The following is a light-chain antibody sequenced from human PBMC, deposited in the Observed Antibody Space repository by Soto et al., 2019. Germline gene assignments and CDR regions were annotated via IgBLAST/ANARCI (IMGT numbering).Light chain of an antibody. J-gene: IGKJ1*01. CDR1: QSIGNNY. CDR2: GAS. CDR3: QQYAASPRT. V-gene: IGKV3-20*01. Sequence: EIVLTQSPGTLSLSPRERATLSCRASQSIGNNYLAWYQHKPGQAPRLLIYGASNRAPGIPDRFSGSGSGTDFTLTIRRLEPEDFAIYYCQQYAASPRTSGQGTQVEVK.